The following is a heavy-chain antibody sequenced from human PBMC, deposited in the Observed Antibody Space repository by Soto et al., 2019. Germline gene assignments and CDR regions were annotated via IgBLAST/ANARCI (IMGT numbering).Heavy chain of an antibody. CDR1: GGTFSSYA. D-gene: IGHD3-3*01. Sequence: GASVKVSCKASGGTFSSYAISWVRQAPGKGLEWMGGFDPEDGETIYAQKFQGRVTMTEDTSTDTAYMELSSLRSEDTAVYYCATGSITIFGVVIPDAFDIWGQGTMVTVSS. CDR2: FDPEDGET. J-gene: IGHJ3*02. V-gene: IGHV1-24*01. CDR3: ATGSITIFGVVIPDAFDI.